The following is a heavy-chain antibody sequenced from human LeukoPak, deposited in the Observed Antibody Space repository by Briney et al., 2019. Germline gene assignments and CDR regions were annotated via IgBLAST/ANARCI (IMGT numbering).Heavy chain of an antibody. CDR2: ISSTGIYT. CDR3: ARDLSGPLDY. CDR1: GFTFSDYY. V-gene: IGHV3-11*06. D-gene: IGHD5-12*01. J-gene: IGHJ4*02. Sequence: GGSLRLSCAASGFTFSDYYMSWIRQAPGKGLEWISYISSTGIYTNYADSVKGRFTISRDNSKNTLYLQMNSLRAEDTAVYYCARDLSGPLDYWGQGTLVTVSS.